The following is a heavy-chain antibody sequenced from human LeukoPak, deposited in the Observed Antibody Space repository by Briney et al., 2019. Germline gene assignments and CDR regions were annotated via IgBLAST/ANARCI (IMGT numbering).Heavy chain of an antibody. Sequence: SGGSLRLSCAASGFTFSSYAMHWVRQAPGKGLEWVAVISYDGSNKYYADSVKGRFTISRDNSKNTLYLQMNSLRAEDTAVYHCARDGVVPAAISDAFDIWGQGTMVTVSS. J-gene: IGHJ3*02. CDR1: GFTFSSYA. CDR3: ARDGVVPAAISDAFDI. V-gene: IGHV3-30-3*01. CDR2: ISYDGSNK. D-gene: IGHD2-2*02.